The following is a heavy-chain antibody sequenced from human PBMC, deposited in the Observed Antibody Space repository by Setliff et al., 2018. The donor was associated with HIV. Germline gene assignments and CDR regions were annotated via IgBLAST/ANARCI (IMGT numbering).Heavy chain of an antibody. V-gene: IGHV3-48*03. CDR1: GFTFRNYK. CDR3: ASQAWTASDY. J-gene: IGHJ4*02. CDR2: ISIGSGGAI. Sequence: GSLRLSCAASGFTFRNYKFNWVRQAPGRGLEWVSSISIGSGGAIDYADSVQGRFTISRDNAKNSLYLQMNSLRAEDTAVYYCASQAWTASDYWGQGTLVTVSS.